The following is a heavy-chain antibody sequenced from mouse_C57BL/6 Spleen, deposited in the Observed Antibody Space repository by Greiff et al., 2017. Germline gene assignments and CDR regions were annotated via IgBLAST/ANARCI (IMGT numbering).Heavy chain of an antibody. CDR3: ARRGLGLDY. CDR2: IDPSDSYT. J-gene: IGHJ2*01. Sequence: QVQLQQPGAELVKPGASVKLSCKASGYTFTSYWMQWVKQRPGQGLEWIGEIDPSDSYTNYNQKFKGKATLTVDTSSSTAYMQLSSLTSEDSAVYYCARRGLGLDYWGQGATLTVSS. V-gene: IGHV1-50*01. CDR1: GYTFTSYW. D-gene: IGHD4-1*01.